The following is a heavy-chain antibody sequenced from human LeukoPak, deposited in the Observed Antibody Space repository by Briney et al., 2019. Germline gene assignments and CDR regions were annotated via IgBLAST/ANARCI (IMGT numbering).Heavy chain of an antibody. J-gene: IGHJ3*02. CDR2: MNPNSGNT. CDR3: CIVEANRAFDI. D-gene: IGHD1-26*01. V-gene: IGHV1-8*02. Sequence: GASVKVSCKASGYTFTSYDINWVRQATGQGLEWMGWMNPNSGNTGYAQKLQGRVTMTTDTSTSTAYMELRSLRSDDTAVYYCCIVEANRAFDIWGQGTMVTVSS. CDR1: GYTFTSYD.